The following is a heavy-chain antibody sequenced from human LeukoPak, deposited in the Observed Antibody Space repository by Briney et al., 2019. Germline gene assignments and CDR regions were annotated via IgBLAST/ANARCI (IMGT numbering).Heavy chain of an antibody. V-gene: IGHV3-30*03. D-gene: IGHD2-2*01. CDR3: ARGHVVVPAAPDY. J-gene: IGHJ4*02. CDR2: ISYDGSNK. CDR1: GFIFSSYS. Sequence: GGSLRLSCAASGFIFSSYSMNWVRQAPGKGLEWVAVISYDGSNKYYADSVKGRFTISRDNSKNTLYLQMNSLRAEDTAVYYCARGHVVVPAAPDYWGQGTLVTVSS.